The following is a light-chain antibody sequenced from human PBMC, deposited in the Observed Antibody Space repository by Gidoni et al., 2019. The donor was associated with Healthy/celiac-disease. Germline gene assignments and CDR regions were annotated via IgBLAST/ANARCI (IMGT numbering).Light chain of an antibody. V-gene: IGKV1-8*01. J-gene: IGKJ1*01. CDR2: AAS. CDR3: QQYYSYAGT. Sequence: AIRMTQSTSSLSASTGDRVTITCRASQGISSYLAWYQHKPGTAPKLLIYAASTLQSGVPSRFSGSGSGTDFTLTISCLQSEDFATYYCQQYYSYAGTFGQGTKVEIK. CDR1: QGISSY.